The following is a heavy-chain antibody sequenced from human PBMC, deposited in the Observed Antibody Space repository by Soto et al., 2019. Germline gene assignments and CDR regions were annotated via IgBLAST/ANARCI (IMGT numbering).Heavy chain of an antibody. CDR1: GSSINNGYY. CDR2: IHHSGST. CDR3: ARGGVGSGYFYYGMDV. J-gene: IGHJ6*02. Sequence: PSETLSLTCAVSGSSINNGYYWGWIRQPPGKGLEWIGNIHHSGSTYYNASLKSRVNISVDRSKNQFSLKVTSVTAADADIYYCARGGVGSGYFYYGMDVWGQGTPVTVSS. D-gene: IGHD2-8*02. V-gene: IGHV4-38-2*01.